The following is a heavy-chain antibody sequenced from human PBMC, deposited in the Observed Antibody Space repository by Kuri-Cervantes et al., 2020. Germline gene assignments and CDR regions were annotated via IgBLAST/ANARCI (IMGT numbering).Heavy chain of an antibody. V-gene: IGHV3-30-3*01. J-gene: IGHJ3*02. Sequence: GGSLRLSCAASGFIFSSYAMHWVRQAPGKGLEWVAVISYDGSNKYYADSVKGRFTISRDNSKNTLYLQMNSLRAEDTAVYYCARERRASSSLPYDAFDIWGQGTMVTVSS. D-gene: IGHD6-13*01. CDR3: ARERRASSSLPYDAFDI. CDR2: ISYDGSNK. CDR1: GFIFSSYA.